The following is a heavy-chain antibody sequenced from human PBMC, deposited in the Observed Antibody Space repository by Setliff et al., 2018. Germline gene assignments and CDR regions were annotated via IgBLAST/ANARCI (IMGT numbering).Heavy chain of an antibody. J-gene: IGHJ2*01. Sequence: SVKVSCKVSGGTFRTYEINWVRQAPGQGFEWMGRIIPMFEKTNYAQKFQGRVTITADESTTTTYMELSSLRSDDTAVYYCATIYGYNSLAWYSDLWSRGTLVTVSS. CDR1: GGTFRTYE. D-gene: IGHD5-18*01. V-gene: IGHV1-69*13. CDR3: ATIYGYNSLAWYSDL. CDR2: IIPMFEKT.